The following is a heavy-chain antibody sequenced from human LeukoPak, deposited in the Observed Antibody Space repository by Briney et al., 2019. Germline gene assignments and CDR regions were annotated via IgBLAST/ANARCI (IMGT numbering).Heavy chain of an antibody. D-gene: IGHD5-18*01. CDR1: GFTFSSYA. CDR2: ISYDGSNK. CDR3: ARDASFEVGSYGYFDY. J-gene: IGHJ4*02. V-gene: IGHV3-30*04. Sequence: AGGSLRLSCAASGFTFSSYAMHWVRQAPGKGLEWVAVISYDGSNKYYADSVKGRFTISRDNSKNTLYLQMNSLRAEDTAVYYCARDASFEVGSYGYFDYWGQGTLVTVSS.